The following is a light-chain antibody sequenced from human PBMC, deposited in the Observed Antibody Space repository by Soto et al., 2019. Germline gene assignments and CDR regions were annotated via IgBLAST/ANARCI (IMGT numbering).Light chain of an antibody. CDR3: CSYAGRSTFV. V-gene: IGLV2-23*02. J-gene: IGLJ1*01. Sequence: QSALTQPASVSGSPGQSITISCTGTSSDVGNYNLVSWYQQLPGKGPKLMIYEVTKRPSGVSNRFSGSKSGNTASLTISGLQAEDEADYYCCSYAGRSTFVFATGTKLTVL. CDR1: SSDVGNYNL. CDR2: EVT.